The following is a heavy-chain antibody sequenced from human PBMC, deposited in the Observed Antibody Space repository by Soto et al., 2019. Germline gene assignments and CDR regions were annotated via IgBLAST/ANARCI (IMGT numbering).Heavy chain of an antibody. CDR2: IIPILGIA. V-gene: IGHV1-69*02. D-gene: IGHD6-13*01. Sequence: QVQLVQSGAEVKKPGSSVKVSCKASGGTFSSYTISWVRQAPGQGLEWMGRIIPILGIANYAQKFQGRVTINADKSTSTAYMELSSLRSEDTAVYYCARSVAAAGTGYFQHWGQGTLVTVSS. CDR1: GGTFSSYT. CDR3: ARSVAAAGTGYFQH. J-gene: IGHJ1*01.